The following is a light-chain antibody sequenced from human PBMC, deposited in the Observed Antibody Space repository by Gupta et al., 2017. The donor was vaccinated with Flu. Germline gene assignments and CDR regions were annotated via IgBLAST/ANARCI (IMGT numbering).Light chain of an antibody. V-gene: IGLV1-51*02. J-gene: IGLJ3*02. CDR1: SSNIGNNY. CDR3: GAWDSTFNVYV. Sequence: VIISCSGSSSNIGNNYVSWYQQLPGTAPKLLIYENNKRPSGIPDRFSGSKSGTSATLGITGLQTGDEADYHCGAWDSTFNVYVFGGGIKVTVL. CDR2: ENN.